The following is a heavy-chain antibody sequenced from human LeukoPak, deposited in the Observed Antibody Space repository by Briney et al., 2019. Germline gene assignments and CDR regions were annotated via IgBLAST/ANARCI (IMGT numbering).Heavy chain of an antibody. J-gene: IGHJ4*02. CDR2: IYYSGST. CDR3: ARHGQLVVPASRTKTKRNFDY. V-gene: IGHV4-59*01. CDR1: GGSISSYY. Sequence: PSETLSLSCTVSGGSISSYYWSWIRQPPGKGLEWIGYIYYSGSTNYNPSLKSRVTISVDTSKNQFSLKLSSVTAADTAVYYCARHGQLVVPASRTKTKRNFDYWGQGTLVTVSS. D-gene: IGHD2-2*01.